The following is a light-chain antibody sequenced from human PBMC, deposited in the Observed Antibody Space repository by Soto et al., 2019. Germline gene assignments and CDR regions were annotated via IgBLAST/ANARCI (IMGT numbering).Light chain of an antibody. V-gene: IGKV1-5*03. CDR1: QNINSW. Sequence: DLQMTQSHSTLYASVGDRVTITSRARQNINSWLAWYQQKPGKAPKVLIYKASNLESGVPSRFSGSGSGTEFTLTISSLQPDDFATYYCQQYNNYSWTFGQGTKVES. J-gene: IGKJ1*01. CDR3: QQYNNYSWT. CDR2: KAS.